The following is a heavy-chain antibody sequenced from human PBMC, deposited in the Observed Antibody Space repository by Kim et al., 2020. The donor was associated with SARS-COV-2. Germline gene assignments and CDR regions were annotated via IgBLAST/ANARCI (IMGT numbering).Heavy chain of an antibody. CDR2: ISSSSSYI. J-gene: IGHJ3*02. V-gene: IGHV3-21*01. Sequence: GGSLRLSCAASGFTFSSYSMNWVRQAPGKGLEWVSSISSSSSYIYYADSVKGRFTISRDNAKNSLYLQMNSLRAEDTAVYYCARDLRGIAVPFDAFDIWGQGTMVTVSS. CDR1: GFTFSSYS. CDR3: ARDLRGIAVPFDAFDI. D-gene: IGHD6-19*01.